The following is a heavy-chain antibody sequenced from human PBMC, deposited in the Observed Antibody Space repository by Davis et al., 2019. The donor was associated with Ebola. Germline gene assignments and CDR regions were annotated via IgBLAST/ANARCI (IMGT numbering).Heavy chain of an antibody. J-gene: IGHJ5*01. CDR1: GDSISSSY. CDR3: ARDAFPGDYIRWFDS. Sequence: SETLSLTCTVSGDSISSSYWTWIRQPPGKGLEWIGYFYYNAVTIYNPSLKSRVIMSVDKSKNQFSLKLTSVTAADTAVYYCARDAFPGDYIRWFDSWGQGTQVTVSS. CDR2: FYYNAVT. V-gene: IGHV4-59*12. D-gene: IGHD4-17*01.